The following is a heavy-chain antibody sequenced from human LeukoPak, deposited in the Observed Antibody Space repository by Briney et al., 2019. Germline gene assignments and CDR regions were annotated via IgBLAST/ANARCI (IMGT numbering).Heavy chain of an antibody. CDR3: ARDLGYSGYVWFDP. CDR1: GGSISSYY. Sequence: SETLSLTCTVSGGSISSYYWSWIRQPPGKGLEWIGYIYYSGSTNYNPSLKSRVTISVDTSKNQFSLKLSSVTAADTAVYYCARDLGYSGYVWFDPWGQGTLVTVSS. V-gene: IGHV4-59*01. J-gene: IGHJ5*02. D-gene: IGHD5-12*01. CDR2: IYYSGST.